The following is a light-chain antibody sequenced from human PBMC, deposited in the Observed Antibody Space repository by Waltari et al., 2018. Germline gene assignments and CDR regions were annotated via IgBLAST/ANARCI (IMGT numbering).Light chain of an antibody. J-gene: IGLJ3*02. CDR3: AAWDDSRNGWV. CDR1: DPTLARHS. Sequence: QSVLTQPPSASGTPGQTATISCSGGDPTLARHSVPWYQKFPGAAPKLLIFRNNQRPSGVPDRFSGSKSGTSASLAISGLQSEDESDYFCAAWDDSRNGWVFGEGTRVAVL. V-gene: IGLV1-44*01. CDR2: RNN.